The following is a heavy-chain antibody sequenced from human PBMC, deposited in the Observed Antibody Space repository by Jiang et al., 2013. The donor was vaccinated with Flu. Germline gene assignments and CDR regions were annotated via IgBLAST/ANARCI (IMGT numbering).Heavy chain of an antibody. D-gene: IGHD3-22*01. CDR3: VRHPIGRGYLRWFGL. CDR1: GYSFTSYW. Sequence: VQLVESGTEMKKPGESLKISCKGSGYSFTSYWIGWVRHMPGKGLEWMGIIHPGDSDTRYSPSFQGQVTISADNSISTAYLQWSSLKASDTAMYYCVRHPIGRGYLRWFGLWGQGTLVTVSS. J-gene: IGHJ5*02. V-gene: IGHV5-51*01. CDR2: IHPGDSDT.